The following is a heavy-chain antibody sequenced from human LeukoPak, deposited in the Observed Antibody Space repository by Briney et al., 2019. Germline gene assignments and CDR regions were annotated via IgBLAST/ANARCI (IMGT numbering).Heavy chain of an antibody. J-gene: IGHJ4*02. CDR3: ARRGLADGYNYEDY. CDR2: INPGDSDI. CDR1: GYHFTTYW. D-gene: IGHD5-24*01. Sequence: GESLKISCKASGYHFTTYWIDWVRQMPGKGLEWMGIINPGDSDIRYSPSFQGQVTISADKSINTAYLQWRSLKASDTAMYYCARRGLADGYNYEDYWGQGTLVTVSS. V-gene: IGHV5-51*01.